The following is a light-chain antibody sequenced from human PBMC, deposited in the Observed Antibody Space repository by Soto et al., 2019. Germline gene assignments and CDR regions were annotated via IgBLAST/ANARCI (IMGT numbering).Light chain of an antibody. CDR1: SSNIGGNS. J-gene: IGLJ1*01. Sequence: QSVLTQPPSVSAAPGQKVTISCSGRSSNIGGNSVSRYQQLPGTAPKLLIYDDNKRPSGIPDRFSGSKSGTSATLGITGFQTGDEADYYCGSWDSSLSADVFGTGTKVTVL. CDR2: DDN. V-gene: IGLV1-51*01. CDR3: GSWDSSLSADV.